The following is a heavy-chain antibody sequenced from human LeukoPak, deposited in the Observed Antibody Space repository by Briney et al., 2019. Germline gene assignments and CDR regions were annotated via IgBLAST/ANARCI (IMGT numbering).Heavy chain of an antibody. CDR1: GFTFSSYA. Sequence: GGSLRLSCAASGFTFSSYAMHWVRQAPGKGLEWVAVISSDGNTKYYADSVKGRFTISRDNSKSTLYLQMNSLRAEDTAIYYCAKEAVAAAGPFDYWGQGTLVTVSS. D-gene: IGHD6-13*01. CDR3: AKEAVAAAGPFDY. CDR2: ISSDGNTK. J-gene: IGHJ4*02. V-gene: IGHV3-30*07.